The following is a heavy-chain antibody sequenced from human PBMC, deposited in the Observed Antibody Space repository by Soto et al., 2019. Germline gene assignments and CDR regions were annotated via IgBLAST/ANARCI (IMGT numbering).Heavy chain of an antibody. CDR1: GFTFTSSA. CDR3: AALGVNFDH. D-gene: IGHD2-8*01. J-gene: IGHJ4*02. CDR2: IGVGSGNR. V-gene: IGHV1-58*01. Sequence: SVTVSCKASGFTFTSSAVQWVRQARGQRLEWIGWIGVGSGNRHYAQKFQERVTITRDMSTNTAYMELSSLRSEDTAVYYCAALGVNFDHWGQGTRVTLSS.